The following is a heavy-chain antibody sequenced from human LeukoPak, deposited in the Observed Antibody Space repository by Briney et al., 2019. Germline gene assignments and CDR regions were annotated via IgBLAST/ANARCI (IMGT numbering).Heavy chain of an antibody. D-gene: IGHD3-22*01. V-gene: IGHV3-21*01. Sequence: GGSLRLSCAASGXTFSSYSMNWIRQAPGKGLELVSSISSSSSYIYYADSVKGRFTISRDNAKNSLYLQMNSLRAEDTAVYYCARIGLVVVTASDYWGQGTLVTVSS. CDR1: GXTFSSYS. CDR2: ISSSSSYI. CDR3: ARIGLVVVTASDY. J-gene: IGHJ4*02.